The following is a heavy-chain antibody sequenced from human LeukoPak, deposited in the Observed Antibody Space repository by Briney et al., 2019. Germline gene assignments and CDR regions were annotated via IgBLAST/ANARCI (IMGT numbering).Heavy chain of an antibody. CDR1: GGSISSYY. CDR3: ASSIFGVVFDAFDI. D-gene: IGHD3-3*01. V-gene: IGHV4-59*01. Sequence: SETLSLTCTVSGGSISSYYWNWIRQPPGKGLEWIGYIHYSGNTKYNPSLKSRVTISVDTSKNQFSLKLSSVTVADTAVYYCASSIFGVVFDAFDIWGQGTMVTVSS. J-gene: IGHJ3*02. CDR2: IHYSGNT.